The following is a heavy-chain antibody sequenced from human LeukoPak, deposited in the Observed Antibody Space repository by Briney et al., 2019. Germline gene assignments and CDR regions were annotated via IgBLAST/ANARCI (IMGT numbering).Heavy chain of an antibody. J-gene: IGHJ4*02. V-gene: IGHV3-53*01. CDR2: IYSGGTS. CDR3: ARGRDWVEY. Sequence: GGSLRLSCAASGXTVSSNYMTWVRQAPGKGLEWVSIIYSGGTSYYADSVKGRFTISRDKSKNTVYLQMNSLRAEDTAVYYCARGRDWVEYWGQGTLVTVSS. CDR1: GXTVSSNY. D-gene: IGHD3/OR15-3a*01.